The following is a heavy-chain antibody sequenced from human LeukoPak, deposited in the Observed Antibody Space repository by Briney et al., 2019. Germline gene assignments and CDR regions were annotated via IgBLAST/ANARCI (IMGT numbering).Heavy chain of an antibody. J-gene: IGHJ4*02. CDR3: ARVSLVRGAPDYYFDY. Sequence: SETLSLTCTVSGGSISSYYWSWIRQSAGKGLEWIGRIYKSERTNYNPSLKSRVTMSVDTSKNQFSLKLSSVTAADTAVYYCARVSLVRGAPDYYFDYWGQGTLVTVSS. V-gene: IGHV4-4*07. CDR1: GGSISSYY. CDR2: IYKSERT. D-gene: IGHD3-10*01.